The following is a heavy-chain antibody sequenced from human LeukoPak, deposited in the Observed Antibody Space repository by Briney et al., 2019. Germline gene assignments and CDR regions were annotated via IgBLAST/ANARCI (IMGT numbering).Heavy chain of an antibody. J-gene: IGHJ4*02. D-gene: IGHD1-26*01. CDR1: GGSISSYY. CDR3: ARSGKGFDY. Sequence: SETLPLTCTVSGGSISSYYWSWIRQPPGKGLEWIGYIYYSGSTNYNPSLKSRVTISVDTSKNQFSLKLSSVTAADTAVYYCARSGKGFDYWGQGTLVTVSS. V-gene: IGHV4-59*08. CDR2: IYYSGST.